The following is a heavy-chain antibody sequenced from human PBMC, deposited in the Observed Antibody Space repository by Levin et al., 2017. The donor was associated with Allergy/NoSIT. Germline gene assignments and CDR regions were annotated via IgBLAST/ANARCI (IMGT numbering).Heavy chain of an antibody. CDR1: GFTFSNYA. D-gene: IGHD2-21*02. V-gene: IGHV3-23*01. J-gene: IGHJ4*02. CDR3: AKGVDQGDFPFYFTY. CDR2: IIGSGGGT. Sequence: GGSLRLSCAASGFTFSNYAMSWVRQAPGKGLEWVSGIIGSGGGTFYADSVKGRFTISRDNSKNTLYLQMNSLRAEDTAVYYWAKGVDQGDFPFYFTYWGQGTLVTVSS.